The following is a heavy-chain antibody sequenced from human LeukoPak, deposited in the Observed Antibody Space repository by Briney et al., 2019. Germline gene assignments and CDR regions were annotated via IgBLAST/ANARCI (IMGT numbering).Heavy chain of an antibody. J-gene: IGHJ4*02. V-gene: IGHV3-23*01. CDR3: ANTYDFWSGYYFHFDY. CDR1: GFTFSSYA. CDR2: ISGSGGST. D-gene: IGHD3-3*01. Sequence: GGSLRLSCAASGFTFSSYAMSWVRQASGKGLEWVSAISGSGGSTYYADSVKGRFTISRDNSKNTLYLQMNSLRAEDTAVYYCANTYDFWSGYYFHFDYWGQGTLATVSS.